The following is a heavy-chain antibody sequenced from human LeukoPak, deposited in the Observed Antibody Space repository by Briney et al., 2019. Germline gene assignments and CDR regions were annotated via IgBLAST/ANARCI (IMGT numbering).Heavy chain of an antibody. CDR3: ARGHFYSIY. CDR2: IKEDGSEK. V-gene: IGHV3-7*01. J-gene: IGHJ4*02. CDR1: GFTFTSYW. Sequence: GGSLRLFCAASGFTFTSYWMTWVRQAPGKGLEWVANIKEDGSEKYVDSVKGRFSISRDNAKNSLYLQMNSLRAEDTAVYYCARGHFYSIYWGQGTLVTVSS. D-gene: IGHD2/OR15-2a*01.